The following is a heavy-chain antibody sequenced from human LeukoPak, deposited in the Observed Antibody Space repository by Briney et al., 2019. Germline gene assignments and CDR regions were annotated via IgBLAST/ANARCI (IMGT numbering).Heavy chain of an antibody. V-gene: IGHV3-48*04. Sequence: GGSLRLSCAASGFIFSSYSMNWVRQAPGKGLEWISYISSSSSNIYYADSVKGRFTISRDNAKNSLYLQMNSLRAGDTAVYYCARESPLQDYYGVDVWGQGTTVTVSS. CDR3: ARESPLQDYYGVDV. J-gene: IGHJ6*02. CDR1: GFIFSSYS. CDR2: ISSSSSNI.